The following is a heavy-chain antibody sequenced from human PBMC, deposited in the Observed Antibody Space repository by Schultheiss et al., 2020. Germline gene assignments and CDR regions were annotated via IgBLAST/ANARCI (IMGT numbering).Heavy chain of an antibody. J-gene: IGHJ6*02. CDR2: ISVTSGDT. CDR3: ARDHSSGWYGDYYYYYGMDV. V-gene: IGHV1-18*01. Sequence: ASVKVSCKASGYTFPTYGIAWVRQAPGQGPEWMGWISVTSGDTKYAQNLQGRVTVTTDTSTSTAYMELKSLRSDDTAVYYCARDHSSGWYGDYYYYYGMDVWGQGTTVTVSS. CDR1: GYTFPTYG. D-gene: IGHD6-19*01.